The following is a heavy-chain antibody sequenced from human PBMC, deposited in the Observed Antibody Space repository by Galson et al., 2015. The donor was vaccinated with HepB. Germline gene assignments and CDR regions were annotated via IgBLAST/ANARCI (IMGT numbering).Heavy chain of an antibody. Sequence: SVKVSCKASGGTFSSYAISWVRQAPGQGLEWMGGIIPIFGTANYAQKFQGRVTITADESTSTAYMELSSLRSEDTAVYYCARESGPGEWLRFSWFDPWGQGTLVTVSS. CDR3: ARESGPGEWLRFSWFDP. D-gene: IGHD5-12*01. V-gene: IGHV1-69*13. CDR1: GGTFSSYA. CDR2: IIPIFGTA. J-gene: IGHJ5*02.